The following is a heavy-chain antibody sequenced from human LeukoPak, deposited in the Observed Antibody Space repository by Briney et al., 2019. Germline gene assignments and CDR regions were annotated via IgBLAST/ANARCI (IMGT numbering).Heavy chain of an antibody. CDR2: ISYDGSNK. Sequence: GGSLRLSCAASGFTFSSYSMNWVRQAPGKGLEWVAVISYDGSNKYYADSVKGRFTISRDNSKNTLYLQMNSLRAEDTAVYYCARTGQWLVLDYWGQGTLVTVSS. CDR1: GFTFSSYS. J-gene: IGHJ4*02. D-gene: IGHD6-19*01. CDR3: ARTGQWLVLDY. V-gene: IGHV3-30*03.